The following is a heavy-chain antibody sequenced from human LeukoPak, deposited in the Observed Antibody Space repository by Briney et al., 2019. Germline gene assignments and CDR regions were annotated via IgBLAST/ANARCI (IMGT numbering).Heavy chain of an antibody. CDR1: GYTFTSYD. Sequence: ASVMVSCKASGYTFTSYDINWVRQATGQGLEWMGWMNPNSGNTGYAQKFQGRVTITRNTSISTAYMELSSLRSEDTAVYYCARGPLGGRYYDFWSGYYGAAWFDPWGQGTLVTVSS. J-gene: IGHJ5*02. CDR3: ARGPLGGRYYDFWSGYYGAAWFDP. D-gene: IGHD3-3*01. CDR2: MNPNSGNT. V-gene: IGHV1-8*03.